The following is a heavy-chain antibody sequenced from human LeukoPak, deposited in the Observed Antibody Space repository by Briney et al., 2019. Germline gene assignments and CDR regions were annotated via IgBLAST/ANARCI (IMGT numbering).Heavy chain of an antibody. CDR2: ISGSGGST. CDR3: AKVPVSGNLYYFDY. V-gene: IGHV3-23*01. CDR1: GFTFSRYA. D-gene: IGHD4-23*01. J-gene: IGHJ4*02. Sequence: GGSLTLSCAASGFTFSRYAMSWVRQAPGKGLEWVSAISGSGGSTYYADSVKGRFTISRENSKNTLYLQMNSLRAEDTAVYYCAKVPVSGNLYYFDYWGQGTLVTVSS.